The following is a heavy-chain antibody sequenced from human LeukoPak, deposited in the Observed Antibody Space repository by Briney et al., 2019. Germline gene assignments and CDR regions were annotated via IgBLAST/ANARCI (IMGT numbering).Heavy chain of an antibody. J-gene: IGHJ2*01. V-gene: IGHV4-59*08. Sequence: PSETLSLTCTVSGGSISSYYWSWIRQPPGKGLEWMGYIYYSGSTNYNTSLKRRVTISVDTSKNQFSLKLSSVTAADTAVYCCASDHDMTTVANPYFDLWGRGTLVTVSS. D-gene: IGHD4-23*01. CDR1: GGSISSYY. CDR3: ASDHDMTTVANPYFDL. CDR2: IYYSGST.